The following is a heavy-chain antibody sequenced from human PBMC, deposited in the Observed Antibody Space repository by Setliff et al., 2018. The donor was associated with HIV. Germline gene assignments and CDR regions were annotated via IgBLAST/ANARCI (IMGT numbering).Heavy chain of an antibody. D-gene: IGHD5-12*01. J-gene: IGHJ4*02. Sequence: ETLSLTCTVSGDSVSSGSYYWSWIRQPPGKGLEWIGYIYYSGTTNYNPSLKSRVTISVDTSKNQFSLKLSSVTAADTAVYYCARVFPDGYNETFSDYWGQGTLVTVSS. CDR1: GDSVSSGSYY. V-gene: IGHV4-61*01. CDR3: ARVFPDGYNETFSDY. CDR2: IYYSGTT.